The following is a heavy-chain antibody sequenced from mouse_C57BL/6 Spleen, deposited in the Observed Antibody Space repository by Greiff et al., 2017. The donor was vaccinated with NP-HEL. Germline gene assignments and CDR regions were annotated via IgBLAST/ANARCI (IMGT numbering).Heavy chain of an antibody. CDR2: FYPGSGSI. Sequence: VKVVESGAELVKPGASVKLSCKASGYTFTEYTIHWVKQRSGQGLEWIGWFYPGSGSIKYNEKFKDKATLTADKSSSTVYMELSRLTSEDSAVYFCAKHGELGRAMDYWGQGTSVTVSS. V-gene: IGHV1-62-2*01. CDR3: AKHGELGRAMDY. CDR1: GYTFTEYT. D-gene: IGHD4-1*01. J-gene: IGHJ4*01.